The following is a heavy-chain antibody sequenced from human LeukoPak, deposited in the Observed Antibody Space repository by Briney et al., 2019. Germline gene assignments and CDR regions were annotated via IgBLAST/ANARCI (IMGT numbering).Heavy chain of an antibody. CDR1: GGSLSSSNNF. CDR2: IYYSGTT. V-gene: IGHV4-39*01. D-gene: IGHD6-13*01. J-gene: IGHJ5*02. Sequence: PSQTLSLTCTVSGGSLSSSNNFWGWIRQPPGKGLEWIGYIYYSGTTYYNPSLLSRITISVDTSKNQFSLRVTSVTAADTAIFYCARWGGYMNSSGWFDTWGQGTLVTVSS. CDR3: ARWGGYMNSSGWFDT.